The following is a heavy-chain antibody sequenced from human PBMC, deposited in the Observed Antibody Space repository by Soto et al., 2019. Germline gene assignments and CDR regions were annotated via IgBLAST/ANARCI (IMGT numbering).Heavy chain of an antibody. J-gene: IGHJ4*02. D-gene: IGHD6-6*01. CDR1: GGSISSGGYS. CDR2: IYYSGST. V-gene: IGHV4-61*08. Sequence: PSETLSLTCAVSGGSISSGGYSWSWIRQPPGKGLEWIGYIYYSGSTNYNPSLKSRVTISVDTSKNQFSLKLSSVTAADTAVYYCARSHIFPRPFTSPYDSWGQRTQVTVSS. CDR3: ARSHIFPRPFTSPYDS.